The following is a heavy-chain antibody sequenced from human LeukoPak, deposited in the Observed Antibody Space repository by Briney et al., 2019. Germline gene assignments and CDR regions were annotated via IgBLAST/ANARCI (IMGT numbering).Heavy chain of an antibody. Sequence: NPSETLSLTCTVSGGSISSSSYYWGWIRQPPGKGLEWIGSIYYSGSTYYNPSLKSRVTISVDTSKNQFSLKRSSVTAADTAVYYCARVPFGDNDAFDIWGQGTMVTVSS. V-gene: IGHV4-39*01. D-gene: IGHD4-17*01. CDR2: IYYSGST. J-gene: IGHJ3*02. CDR1: GGSISSSSYY. CDR3: ARVPFGDNDAFDI.